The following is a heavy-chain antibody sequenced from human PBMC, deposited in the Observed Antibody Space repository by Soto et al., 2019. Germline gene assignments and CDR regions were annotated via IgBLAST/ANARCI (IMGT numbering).Heavy chain of an antibody. V-gene: IGHV3-11*01. J-gene: IGHJ6*02. D-gene: IGHD4-17*01. CDR2: SNRDGTTI. CDR1: GFTFSDYF. CDR3: ARPNGESMDYYHGMDV. Sequence: QVQLVESGGGLVKPGGSLRLSCGASGFTFSDYFMAWVRQVPGKGLEWVSYSNRDGTTIYYADTVKERFTISRDNPRNSLSLQMNSPRAEDTAVYYCARPNGESMDYYHGMDVWGQGTTVTVSS.